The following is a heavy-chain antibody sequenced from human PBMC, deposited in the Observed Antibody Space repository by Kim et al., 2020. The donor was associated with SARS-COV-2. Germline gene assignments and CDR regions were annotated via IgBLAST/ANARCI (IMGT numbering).Heavy chain of an antibody. CDR1: GGSISSYY. V-gene: IGHV4-59*13. CDR2: IYYSGST. CDR3: ARDPPETLNPYGMDV. J-gene: IGHJ6*02. Sequence: SETLSLTCTVSGGSISSYYWSWIRQPPGNGLEWIGYIYYSGSTNYNPSLKSRVTISVDTSKNQFSLKLSSVTAADTAVYYCARDPPETLNPYGMDVWGQGTTVTVSS.